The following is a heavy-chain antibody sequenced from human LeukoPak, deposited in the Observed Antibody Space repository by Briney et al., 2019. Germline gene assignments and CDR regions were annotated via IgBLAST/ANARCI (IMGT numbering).Heavy chain of an antibody. CDR1: GGSTNDYY. Sequence: SETLSLTCSASGGSTNDYYWNWVRQPPGRGLEWIGYIYTDGSTYYNPSLKSRVTISVVTSKSQCSLKLTSVTAADTAVYYCVRGDYGLFDYWGQGTLVTVSS. D-gene: IGHD4-17*01. V-gene: IGHV4-4*09. J-gene: IGHJ4*02. CDR3: VRGDYGLFDY. CDR2: IYTDGST.